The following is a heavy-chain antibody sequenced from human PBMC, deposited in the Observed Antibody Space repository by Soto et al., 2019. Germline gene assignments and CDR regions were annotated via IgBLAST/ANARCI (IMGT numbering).Heavy chain of an antibody. J-gene: IGHJ5*02. D-gene: IGHD3-10*01. CDR3: AKAPELQGDWFEP. CDR1: VNSVSSNSAA. V-gene: IGHV6-1*01. Sequence: PSQTLSLICASSVNSVSSNSAAWDWIRQSPSRGLEWLGRTYCRSKWYNDYAVSVKSRITINPDTSKNQFSLQLNSVTPEDTAVYYCAKAPELQGDWFEPWGQGTLVTVSS. CDR2: TYCRSKWYN.